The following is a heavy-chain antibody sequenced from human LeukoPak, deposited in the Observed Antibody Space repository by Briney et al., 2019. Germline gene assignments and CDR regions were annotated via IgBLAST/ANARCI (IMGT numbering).Heavy chain of an antibody. CDR2: IYYSGST. J-gene: IGHJ3*02. D-gene: IGHD3-10*01. Sequence: SQTLSLTCTVSGGSISSYYWSWIRQPPGKGLEWIGYIYYSGSTNYNPSLKSRVTISVDTSKNQFSLKLSSVTATDTAVYYCARTILWFGEFPDAFDIWGQGTMVPVSS. CDR3: ARTILWFGEFPDAFDI. CDR1: GGSISSYY. V-gene: IGHV4-59*01.